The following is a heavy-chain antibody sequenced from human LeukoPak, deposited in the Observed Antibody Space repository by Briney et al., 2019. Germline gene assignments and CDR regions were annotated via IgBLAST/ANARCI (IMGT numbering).Heavy chain of an antibody. CDR2: IYYSGST. V-gene: IGHV4-59*08. CDR3: ARHRGHSYGAYYYGMDV. D-gene: IGHD5-18*01. CDR1: GGSISSYY. J-gene: IGHJ6*02. Sequence: SETLSLTCTVSGGSISSYYWSWIRQPPGKGLEWIGYIYYSGSTNYNPSLKSRVTISVDTSKNQFSLKLSSVTAADTAVYYCARHRGHSYGAYYYGMDVWGQGTTVTVSS.